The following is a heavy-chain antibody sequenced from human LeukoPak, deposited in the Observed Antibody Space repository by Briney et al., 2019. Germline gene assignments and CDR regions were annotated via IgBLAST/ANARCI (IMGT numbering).Heavy chain of an antibody. CDR2: INHSGRT. Sequence: PSETLSLTCAVYGGSFSGYYWSWIRQPPGKGLEWIGEINHSGRTDYNPSLKSRVTISIDTSKNQFSLKLSSVTAADTAVYYCARGLRSVATPFDYWGQGTLVTVSS. J-gene: IGHJ4*02. CDR3: ARGLRSVATPFDY. V-gene: IGHV4-34*01. D-gene: IGHD5-12*01. CDR1: GGSFSGYY.